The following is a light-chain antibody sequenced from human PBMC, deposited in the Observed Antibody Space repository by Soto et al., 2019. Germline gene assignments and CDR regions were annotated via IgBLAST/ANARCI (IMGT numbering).Light chain of an antibody. J-gene: IGLJ1*01. V-gene: IGLV2-23*01. CDR1: SSDVGSYSL. CDR2: EDI. CDR3: YTYAGGSTYL. Sequence: QSALTQPASVSGSPGQSITISCTGTSSDVGSYSLLSWYQHHPGKAPKLIIYEDIKGPSGVSNRFSGSKSGNTASLRISGVQAEDEADYYCYTYAGGSTYLFGTGAKVTVL.